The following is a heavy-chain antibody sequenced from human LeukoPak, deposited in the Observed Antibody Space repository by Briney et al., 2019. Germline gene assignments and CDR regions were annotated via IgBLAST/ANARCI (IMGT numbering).Heavy chain of an antibody. J-gene: IGHJ4*02. D-gene: IGHD3-10*01. CDR2: INPNSGGT. CDR1: EYTFTGYY. Sequence: ASVKVSCKASEYTFTGYYMHSVRHAPGQGLEWMGWINPNSGGTNSAQKFPGRVTMTRDTSISTAYMELSRRRSDDTAVYYCAGSRGVRGVIPFDYWGQGTLVTVSS. CDR3: AGSRGVRGVIPFDY. V-gene: IGHV1-2*02.